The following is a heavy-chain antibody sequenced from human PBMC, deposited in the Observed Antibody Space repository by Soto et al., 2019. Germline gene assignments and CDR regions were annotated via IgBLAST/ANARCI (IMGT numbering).Heavy chain of an antibody. D-gene: IGHD1-26*01. V-gene: IGHV3-21*01. J-gene: IGHJ4*02. CDR2: FSGSSSYI. CDR1: GFTFSTYS. Sequence: PRLSCAASGFTFSTYSINWVRQAPGKGLVWVSSFSGSSSYIYYADSVKGRFTISRDNARNSLDLQMNSLRAEDTAVYFCARAPLGRARQLDYWGQVTLVNVPS. CDR3: ARAPLGRARQLDY.